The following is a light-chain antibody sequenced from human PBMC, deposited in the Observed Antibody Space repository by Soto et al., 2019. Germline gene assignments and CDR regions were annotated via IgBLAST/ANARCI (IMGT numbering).Light chain of an antibody. CDR2: AAS. Sequence: VGEGVSSTWWPSQSISSYLNWYQQKPGKAPKLLIYAASSLQSGVRSRFSGSGAGSHGTLTNTILQSGGVATYYSQQSYRILETFGQGTRLEIK. CDR3: QQSYRILET. J-gene: IGKJ5*01. V-gene: IGKV1-39*01. CDR1: QSISSY.